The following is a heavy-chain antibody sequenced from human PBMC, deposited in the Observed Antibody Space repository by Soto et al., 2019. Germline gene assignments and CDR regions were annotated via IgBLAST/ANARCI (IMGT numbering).Heavy chain of an antibody. D-gene: IGHD6-19*01. Sequence: GGSLSLSCAASGFTFSSYCMHWVRQAPGKGLEWVAVISYDGSNKYYADSVKGRFTISRDNSKNTLYLQMNSLRAEDTAVYYCAKSRSKGSSGWYKDYWGQGTLVTVSS. J-gene: IGHJ4*02. CDR2: ISYDGSNK. CDR3: AKSRSKGSSGWYKDY. CDR1: GFTFSSYC. V-gene: IGHV3-30*18.